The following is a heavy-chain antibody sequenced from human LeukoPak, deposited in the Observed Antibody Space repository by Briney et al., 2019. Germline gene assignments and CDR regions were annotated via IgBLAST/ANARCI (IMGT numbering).Heavy chain of an antibody. Sequence: GGSLRLSCAASGFTFSNYAVSWVRQAPGKGLEWVANIKQDGSEKYYVDSVKGRFTISRDNAKNSLYLQMNSLRVEDTAVYYCARGPGFGELDAFDIWGQGTMVTVSS. D-gene: IGHD3-10*01. J-gene: IGHJ3*02. V-gene: IGHV3-7*01. CDR1: GFTFSNYA. CDR2: IKQDGSEK. CDR3: ARGPGFGELDAFDI.